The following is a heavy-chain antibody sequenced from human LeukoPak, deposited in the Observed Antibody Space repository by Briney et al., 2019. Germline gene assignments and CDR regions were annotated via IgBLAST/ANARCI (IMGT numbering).Heavy chain of an antibody. CDR1: GYSFTSYW. D-gene: IGHD6-13*01. CDR3: ARLSSPGPSSPLGAFDI. V-gene: IGHV5-51*01. Sequence: GESRKISCKGSGYSFTSYWIGWVRQMPGKGLEWMGIIYPGDSDTRYSPSFQGQVTISADKSISTAYLQWSSLKASDTAMYYCARLSSPGPSSPLGAFDIWGQGTMVTVSS. CDR2: IYPGDSDT. J-gene: IGHJ3*02.